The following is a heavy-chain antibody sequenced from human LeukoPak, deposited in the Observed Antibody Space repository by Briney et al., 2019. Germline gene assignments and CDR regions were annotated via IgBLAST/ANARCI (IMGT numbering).Heavy chain of an antibody. D-gene: IGHD6-13*01. CDR1: GYTLTELS. J-gene: IGHJ5*02. CDR2: FDPEDGET. CDR3: ATAPSGWISPLLFVAAAGPYNWFDP. V-gene: IGHV1-24*01. Sequence: GASVKVSCKVSGYTLTELSMHWVRQAPGKGLEWMGGFDPEDGETIYAQKFQGRVTMTEDTSTDTAYMELSSLRSEDTAVYYCATAPSGWISPLLFVAAAGPYNWFDPWGQGTLVTVSS.